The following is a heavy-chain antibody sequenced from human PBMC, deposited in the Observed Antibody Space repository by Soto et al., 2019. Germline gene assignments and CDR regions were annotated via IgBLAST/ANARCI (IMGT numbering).Heavy chain of an antibody. CDR1: GGTFSSYA. J-gene: IGHJ3*02. CDR3: ATVSEIVVVTEHAFDI. D-gene: IGHD3-22*01. Sequence: SVKVSCKASGGTFSSYAISWVRQAPGQGLEWMGGIIPILGTANYAQKFQGRVTITADESTSTAYMELSSLRSEDTAVYYCATVSEIVVVTEHAFDIWGQGTMVTV. CDR2: IIPILGTA. V-gene: IGHV1-69*13.